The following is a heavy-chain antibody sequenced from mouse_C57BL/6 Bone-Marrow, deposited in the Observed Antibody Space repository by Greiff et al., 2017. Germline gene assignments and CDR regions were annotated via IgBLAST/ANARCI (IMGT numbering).Heavy chain of an antibody. CDR1: GFTFSNYW. CDR2: IRLKSDNYAT. J-gene: IGHJ2*01. D-gene: IGHD1-1*01. V-gene: IGHV6-3*01. Sequence: EVQLVESGGGLVQPGGSMKLSCVASGFTFSNYWMNWVRQSPEKGLEWVAQIRLKSDNYATHYAESVKGRFTISRDDSKSSVYLQMNNLRAEDTGIYYCTDGTTVTDYWGQGTPLTVAS. CDR3: TDGTTVTDY.